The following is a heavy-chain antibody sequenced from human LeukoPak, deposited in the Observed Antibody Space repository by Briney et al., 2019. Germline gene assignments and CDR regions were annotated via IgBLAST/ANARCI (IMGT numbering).Heavy chain of an antibody. V-gene: IGHV4-34*01. Sequence: SETLSLTCAVYGGSLTGYYWSWIRQPPGKGLEWVGGIHYTGATSYNPSLKSRATISIDTSKNQVSLKLSSVTAADTAVYYCARGNILSGYGFDFWGQGALVTVSS. CDR1: GGSLTGYY. CDR3: ARGNILSGYGFDF. J-gene: IGHJ4*02. D-gene: IGHD3-9*01. CDR2: IHYTGAT.